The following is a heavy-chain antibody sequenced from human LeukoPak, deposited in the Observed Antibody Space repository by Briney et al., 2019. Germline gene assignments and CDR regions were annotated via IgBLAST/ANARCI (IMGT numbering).Heavy chain of an antibody. D-gene: IGHD2-21*02. V-gene: IGHV3-66*01. CDR3: VRDSDNYGMDV. CDR2: IYSGGST. Sequence: PGGSLRLSCAASGFTVSSNYMSWVRQAPGKGLEWVSVIYSGGSTYYADSVKGRFTISRDNSKNTLYLQMNSLRAEDTAVYYCVRDSDNYGMDVWGQGTTVTVSS. J-gene: IGHJ6*02. CDR1: GFTVSSNY.